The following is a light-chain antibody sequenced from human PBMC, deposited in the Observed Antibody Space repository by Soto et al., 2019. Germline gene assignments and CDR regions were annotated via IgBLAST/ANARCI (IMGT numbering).Light chain of an antibody. V-gene: IGKV3-11*01. J-gene: IGKJ1*01. CDR2: DAS. Sequence: IVLTLSPGALSLSPCEGANPSVRASQSVSGYLAWYQQKPGQAPRLLISDASNRATGIPARFSGSGSETDFTLTIASLQPDDFATYYCQQYETFSGTFGPGTKVDIK. CDR1: QSVSGY. CDR3: QQYETFSGT.